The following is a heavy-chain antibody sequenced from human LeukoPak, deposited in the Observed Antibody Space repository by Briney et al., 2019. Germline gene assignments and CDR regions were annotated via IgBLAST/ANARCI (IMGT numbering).Heavy chain of an antibody. V-gene: IGHV4-34*01. D-gene: IGHD5-18*01. CDR3: ARRRGYSYGSLRY. CDR1: GGSFSGYY. Sequence: SETLSLTCAVYGGSFSGYYWSWIRQPPGKGLEWIGEINHSRSTNYNPSLKSRVTISVDTSKNQFSLKLSSVTAADTAVYYCARRRGYSYGSLRYWGQGTLVTVSS. J-gene: IGHJ4*02. CDR2: INHSRST.